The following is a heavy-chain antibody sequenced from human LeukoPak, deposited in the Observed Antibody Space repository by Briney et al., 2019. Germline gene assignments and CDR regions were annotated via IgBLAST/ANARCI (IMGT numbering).Heavy chain of an antibody. CDR1: GFTFDDYA. Sequence: PGRSLRLSCAASGFTFDDYAMHWVRQAPGKGLEWVSGISWNSGSTGYADSVKGRFTISRDNAKNSLYLQMNSLRAEDTALYYCANLGSNQFIAVAGNAFDIWGQGTMVTVSS. CDR2: ISWNSGST. D-gene: IGHD6-19*01. J-gene: IGHJ3*02. CDR3: ANLGSNQFIAVAGNAFDI. V-gene: IGHV3-9*01.